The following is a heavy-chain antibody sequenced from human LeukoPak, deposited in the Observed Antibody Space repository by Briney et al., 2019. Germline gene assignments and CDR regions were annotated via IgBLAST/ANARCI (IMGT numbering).Heavy chain of an antibody. CDR2: IYYSGST. CDR3: AKAGGGGFYGDYGYFDY. J-gene: IGHJ4*02. CDR1: GGSISSYY. D-gene: IGHD4-17*01. Sequence: SETLSLTCTVSGGSISSYYWSWIRQPPGKGLEWIGYIYYSGSTNYNPSLKSRVTISVDTSKNQFSLTLSSVTAADTAVYYGAKAGGGGFYGDYGYFDYWGQGTLVTVSS. V-gene: IGHV4-59*01.